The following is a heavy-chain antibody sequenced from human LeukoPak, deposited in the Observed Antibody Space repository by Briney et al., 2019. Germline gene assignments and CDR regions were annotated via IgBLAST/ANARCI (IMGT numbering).Heavy chain of an antibody. CDR2: ISGSGGST. CDR1: GFTFSSYA. Sequence: GASLRLSCAASGFTFSSYAMSWVRQAPGKGLEWVSAISGSGGSTYYADSVKGRFTISRDNSKNTLYLQMNSLRAEDTAVYYCARGHGDSSSFDYWGQGTLVTVSS. V-gene: IGHV3-23*01. D-gene: IGHD6-13*01. CDR3: ARGHGDSSSFDY. J-gene: IGHJ4*02.